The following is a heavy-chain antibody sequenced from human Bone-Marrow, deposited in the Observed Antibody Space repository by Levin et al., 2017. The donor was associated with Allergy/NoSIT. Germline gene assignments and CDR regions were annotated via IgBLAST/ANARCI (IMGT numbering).Heavy chain of an antibody. D-gene: IGHD2-2*01. CDR3: ATVRGQSASAGYYDH. V-gene: IGHV3-33*01. J-gene: IGHJ4*02. Sequence: GESLKISCAASGFIFRNYGMVWVRQAPGKGLEWVAIIWYDGSNYYHADSVKGRFTISRDNSKNTLFLQMNSLRVEDTAVYYCATVRGQSASAGYYDHWGQGTLVTVSS. CDR1: GFIFRNYG. CDR2: IWYDGSNY.